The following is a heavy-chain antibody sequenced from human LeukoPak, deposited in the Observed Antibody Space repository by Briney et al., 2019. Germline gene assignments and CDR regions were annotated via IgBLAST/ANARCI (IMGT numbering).Heavy chain of an antibody. V-gene: IGHV1-18*01. CDR1: GYTFTSYG. Sequence: GASVKVSCKASGYTFTSYGISWVRQAPGQGLEWMGWTSAYNGNTNYAQKFQGRVTMTEDTSTDTAYMELSSLRSEDTAVYYCATGNYDFWSGYPPWDYWGQGTLVTVSS. CDR2: TSAYNGNT. CDR3: ATGNYDFWSGYPPWDY. D-gene: IGHD3-3*01. J-gene: IGHJ4*02.